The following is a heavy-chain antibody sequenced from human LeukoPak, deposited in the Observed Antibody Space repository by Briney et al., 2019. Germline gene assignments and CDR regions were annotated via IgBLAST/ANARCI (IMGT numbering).Heavy chain of an antibody. J-gene: IGHJ4*02. CDR1: GFTFNNFG. CDR3: ARDRLGYSYGLFDY. Sequence: PGGSLRLSCAASGFTFNNFGMNWVRQPPGKGLEWVAVIWYDGSNKYYADSVKGRFTISRDNSKNTLYLQMNSLRAEDTAVYYCARDRLGYSYGLFDYWGQGTPVTVSS. CDR2: IWYDGSNK. V-gene: IGHV3-33*01. D-gene: IGHD5-18*01.